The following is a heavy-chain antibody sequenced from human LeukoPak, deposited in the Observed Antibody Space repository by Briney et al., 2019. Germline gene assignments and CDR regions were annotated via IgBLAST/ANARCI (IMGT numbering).Heavy chain of an antibody. CDR1: GGSISSYY. J-gene: IGHJ4*02. V-gene: IGHV4-59*12. CDR3: ARGGYQDY. CDR2: IFYSGNT. D-gene: IGHD1-26*01. Sequence: SETLSLTCTVSGGSISSYYWSWVRQPPGKGLEWIGYIFYSGNTKYNPSLRSRVSISVDTSKNQFSLKLSSVTAADTAVYYCARGGYQDYWGQGTLVTVSS.